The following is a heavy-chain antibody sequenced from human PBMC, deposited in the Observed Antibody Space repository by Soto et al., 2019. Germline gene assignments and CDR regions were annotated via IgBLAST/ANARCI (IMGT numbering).Heavy chain of an antibody. V-gene: IGHV4-39*01. CDR3: ARLHCYSPNCVPLDP. CDR2: IYYSGTS. J-gene: IGHJ5*02. D-gene: IGHD2-2*01. CDR1: GGSIRDDTYY. Sequence: QLQLQESGPGLVKPSETLSLTCTVSGGSIRDDTYYWGWIRQPPGKGLEWIGSIYYSGTSSYNPPLKSRVTMSVATSKKQLSLRLSSVTAADTAAYYCARLHCYSPNCVPLDPWGQGTLVIVSS.